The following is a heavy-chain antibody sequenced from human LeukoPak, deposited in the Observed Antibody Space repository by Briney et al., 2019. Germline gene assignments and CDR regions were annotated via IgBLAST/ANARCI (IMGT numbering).Heavy chain of an antibody. D-gene: IGHD3-9*01. CDR3: VPVILTSYYITDY. CDR2: IVVGSGNT. J-gene: IGHJ4*02. V-gene: IGHV1-58*02. Sequence: SVKVSCKASGFTFTSSAMQWVRQARGQRLEWIGWIVVGSGNTNYAQKFQERVTITRDMSTSTAYMELSSLRSEDTAVYYCVPVILTSYYITDYWGQGTLVTVSS. CDR1: GFTFTSSA.